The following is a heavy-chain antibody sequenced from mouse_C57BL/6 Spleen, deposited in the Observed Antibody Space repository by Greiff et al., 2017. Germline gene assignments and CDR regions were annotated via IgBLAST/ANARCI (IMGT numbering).Heavy chain of an antibody. CDR3: ARRITTVVATRAMDY. V-gene: IGHV1-53*01. J-gene: IGHJ4*01. CDR1: GYTFTSYW. Sequence: VQLQQPGTELVKPGASVKLSCKASGYTFTSYWMHWVKQRPGQGLEWIGNIKPSNGGTTYNEKFKSKATLTVDKSSSTAYMQLSSLTSEDSAVYYCARRITTVVATRAMDYWGQGTSVTVSS. CDR2: IKPSNGGT. D-gene: IGHD1-1*01.